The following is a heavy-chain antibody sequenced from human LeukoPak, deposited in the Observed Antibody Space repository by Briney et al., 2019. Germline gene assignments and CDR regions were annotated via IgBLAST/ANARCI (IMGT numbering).Heavy chain of an antibody. V-gene: IGHV4-59*01. J-gene: IGHJ4*02. CDR3: AGADTAMVYFDY. CDR1: GGSISSYY. D-gene: IGHD5-18*01. CDR2: IYYSGST. Sequence: SETLSLTCTVSGGSISSYYWSWIRQPPGKGLEWIGYIYYSGSTNYNPSLKSRVTISVDTSKNQFSLKLSSVTAADTAVYYCAGADTAMVYFDYWGQGTLVTVSS.